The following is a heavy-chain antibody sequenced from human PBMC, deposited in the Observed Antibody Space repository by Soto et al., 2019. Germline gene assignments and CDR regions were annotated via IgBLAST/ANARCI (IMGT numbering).Heavy chain of an antibody. J-gene: IGHJ4*02. CDR1: GNTFTYVY. CDR3: ARAGGGYNWASFPPPVYYFDY. CDR2: ITPFNGNT. Sequence: RASVKVSCKGSGNTFTYVYLHWVRQAPGQALEWMGWITPFNGNTKYAQKFQGRITITADESTSTAYMELSSLRSEDTAGYYWARAGGGYNWASFPPPVYYFDYWGQGTLVTVSS. D-gene: IGHD1-20*01. V-gene: IGHV1-45*02.